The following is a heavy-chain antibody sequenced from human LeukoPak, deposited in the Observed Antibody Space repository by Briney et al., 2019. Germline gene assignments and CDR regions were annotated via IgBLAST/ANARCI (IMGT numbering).Heavy chain of an antibody. D-gene: IGHD3-10*01. J-gene: IGHJ4*02. Sequence: PSETLSLTCSVYGGSFCDYYWYGRPQPPGKGLEWIGEINQSGSTKYSSSLKGRVTISIDTSKKQFSLKLTSMTAADTAVYYCARDLLADYYGSGSYVFDHWRQATLVTVSS. CDR2: INQSGST. V-gene: IGHV4-34*01. CDR1: GGSFCDYY. CDR3: ARDLLADYYGSGSYVFDH.